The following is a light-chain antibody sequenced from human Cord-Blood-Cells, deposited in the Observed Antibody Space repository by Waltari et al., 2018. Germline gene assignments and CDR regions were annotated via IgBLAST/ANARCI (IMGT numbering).Light chain of an antibody. CDR3: QQYDNLPIT. J-gene: IGKJ5*01. Sequence: IAYSLSLWSASIGTKATFTCQASQDIGNHLNWDQQKPGNAPTLLIYDASNLEAGVPSRFSGSGSGTDFTFTISSLQPEDIETYYCQQYDNLPITFGQGTRREIK. V-gene: IGKV1-33*01. CDR1: QDIGNH. CDR2: DAS.